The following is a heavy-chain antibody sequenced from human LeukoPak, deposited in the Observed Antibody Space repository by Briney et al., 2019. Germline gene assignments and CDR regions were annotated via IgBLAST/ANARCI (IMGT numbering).Heavy chain of an antibody. CDR2: IGAYNGDT. V-gene: IGHV1-18*01. J-gene: IGHJ4*02. CDR1: GYTFTSYG. CDR3: ARTPKASYYGDISGLPCLDY. D-gene: IGHD4-17*01. Sequence: GASVKVSGKASGYTFTSYGISWVRQAPGQGLEWMGWIGAYNGDTNYAQKLQGRVTMTTDTSTSTAYMELRSLRSDDTAVYYCARTPKASYYGDISGLPCLDYWGQGTLVTVSS.